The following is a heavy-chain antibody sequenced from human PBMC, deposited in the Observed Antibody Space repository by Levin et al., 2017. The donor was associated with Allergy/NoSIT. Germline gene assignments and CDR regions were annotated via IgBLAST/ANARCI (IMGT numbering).Heavy chain of an antibody. J-gene: IGHJ6*02. CDR3: ARVYRSSSGYGMDV. V-gene: IGHV3-7*04. CDR1: GFTFSSYW. D-gene: IGHD6-13*01. CDR2: IKQDGSDK. Sequence: GGSLRLSCTASGFTFSSYWMSWVRQAPGKGLEWVANIKQDGSDKFYVDSVKGRFTISRDNAKNSLYLQMNSLRGDDTAVYYCARVYRSSSGYGMDVWGQGTTVTVSS.